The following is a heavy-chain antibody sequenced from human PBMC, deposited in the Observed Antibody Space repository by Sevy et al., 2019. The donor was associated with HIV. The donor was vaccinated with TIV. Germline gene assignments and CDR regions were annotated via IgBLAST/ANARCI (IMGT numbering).Heavy chain of an antibody. CDR2: ISSSGSTI. D-gene: IGHD6-19*01. Sequence: GGCLRLSCAASGFTFSDYYMSWIRQAPGKGLEWVSYISSSGSTIYYADSVKGRFTISRDNAKNSLYLQMNSLRAEDTAVYYCARDGPLGYSSGCLDYWGQGTLVTVSS. CDR3: ARDGPLGYSSGCLDY. J-gene: IGHJ4*02. V-gene: IGHV3-11*01. CDR1: GFTFSDYY.